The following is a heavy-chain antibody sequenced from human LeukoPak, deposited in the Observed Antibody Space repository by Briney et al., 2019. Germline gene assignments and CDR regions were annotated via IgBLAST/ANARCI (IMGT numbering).Heavy chain of an antibody. CDR1: FGSITSGDYY. CDR2: IYNTGST. CDR3: AREVGGPATVTNPGNFDY. D-gene: IGHD4-17*01. Sequence: PSETLSPTCSVSFGSITSGDYYWSWIRQPPGKGLEFIGYIYNTGSTYYNPSLKSRVTISIDTSRNQFSLKLSSVTAADTAFYFCAREVGGPATVTNPGNFDYWGQGTLVTVSS. J-gene: IGHJ4*02. V-gene: IGHV4-30-4*01.